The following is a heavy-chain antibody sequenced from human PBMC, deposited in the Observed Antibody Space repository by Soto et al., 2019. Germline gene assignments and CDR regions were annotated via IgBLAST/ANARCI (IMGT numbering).Heavy chain of an antibody. D-gene: IGHD6-13*01. V-gene: IGHV3-30-3*01. CDR1: GFTFSSYG. J-gene: IGHJ3*02. CDR3: ARTAGGRVRGALDI. CDR2: IPNTENKK. Sequence: QVHLEESGGGVVQPVTSLRLCCVASGFTFSSYGMHWVRQAPGKGLEWVAVIPNTENKKYYADSVKGRFTISRDNSQNTLFLQMDSLMSEDTAMYYCARTAGGRVRGALDIWGQGTMVTVS.